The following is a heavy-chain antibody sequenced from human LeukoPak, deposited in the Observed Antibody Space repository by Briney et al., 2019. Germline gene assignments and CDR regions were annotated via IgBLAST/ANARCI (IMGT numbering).Heavy chain of an antibody. V-gene: IGHV4-59*08. Sequence: PSETLSLTCTVSGGSISSYYWSWIRQPPGKGLEWIGYIYYSGSTNYNPSLKSRVTISVDTSKNQFSLKLSSVTAADTAVYYCARLRGYSYDTIDYWGQGTLVTVSS. CDR1: GGSISSYY. J-gene: IGHJ4*02. CDR2: IYYSGST. CDR3: ARLRGYSYDTIDY. D-gene: IGHD5-18*01.